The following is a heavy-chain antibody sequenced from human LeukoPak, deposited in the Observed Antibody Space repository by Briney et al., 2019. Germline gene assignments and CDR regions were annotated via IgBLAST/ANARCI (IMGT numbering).Heavy chain of an antibody. CDR3: ARSGVASVLSWIDP. V-gene: IGHV3-23*01. CDR1: GLGFSSA. D-gene: IGHD5-12*01. Sequence: GGSLRLSCAASGLGFSSAMNWVRQAPGKGLEWVSAISGSGDRTYYGDSVKGRFTISRDNSKNTLYLQLDSVRAEDTAIYYCARSGVASVLSWIDPWGQGTLVTVSS. CDR2: ISGSGDRT. J-gene: IGHJ5*02.